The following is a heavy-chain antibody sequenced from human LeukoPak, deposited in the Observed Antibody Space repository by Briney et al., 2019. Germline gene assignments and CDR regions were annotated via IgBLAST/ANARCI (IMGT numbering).Heavy chain of an antibody. CDR1: GGSISSYY. V-gene: IGHV4-59*01. J-gene: IGHJ4*02. CDR3: ARGPGETYYYDSSGYPLDY. CDR2: IYYSGST. Sequence: PSETLSLTCTVSGGSISSYYWSWIRQPPGKGLEWIGYIYYSGSTNYNPSLESRVTISVDTSKNQFSLKLSSVTAADTAVYYCARGPGETYYYDSSGYPLDYWGQGTLVTVSS. D-gene: IGHD3-22*01.